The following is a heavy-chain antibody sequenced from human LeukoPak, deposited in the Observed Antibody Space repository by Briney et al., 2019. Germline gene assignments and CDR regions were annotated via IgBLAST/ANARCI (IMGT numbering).Heavy chain of an antibody. D-gene: IGHD3-9*01. V-gene: IGHV4-4*02. CDR2: IYHSGST. Sequence: SGTLSLTCAVSGGSISSSTWWRWVRQPPGKGLEWIGEIYHSGSTNYNPSLKSRLTMSVDQSKNEFSLKLTSVTAADTGVYYCASGGLVSRYLDHWGQGTLVTVSS. CDR3: ASGGLVSRYLDH. J-gene: IGHJ4*02. CDR1: GGSISSSTW.